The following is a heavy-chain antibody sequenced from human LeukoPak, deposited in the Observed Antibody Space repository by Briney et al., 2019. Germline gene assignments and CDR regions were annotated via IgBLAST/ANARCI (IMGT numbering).Heavy chain of an antibody. V-gene: IGHV4-59*01. CDR1: GGSISSYY. J-gene: IGHJ4*02. CDR2: IYYSGST. D-gene: IGHD6-19*01. CDR3: ARAPGYSSGWYDY. Sequence: PSETLSLTCTVSGGSISSYYWSWIRQPPGKGLEWIGYIYYSGSTNYNPSLKSRVTISVDTSKNQFSLKLSSVTAADMAVYYCARAPGYSSGWYDYWGQGTLVTVSS.